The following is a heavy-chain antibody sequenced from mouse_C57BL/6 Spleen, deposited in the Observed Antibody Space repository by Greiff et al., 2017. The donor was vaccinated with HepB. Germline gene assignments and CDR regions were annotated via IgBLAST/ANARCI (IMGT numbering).Heavy chain of an antibody. Sequence: EVNLVESGGGLVKPGGSLKLSCAASGFTFSSYAMSWVRQTPEKRLEWVATISDGGSYTYYPDNVKGRFTISRDNAKNNLYLQMSHLKSEDTAMYYCARDRGQLRLLFAYWGQGTLVTVSA. CDR1: GFTFSSYA. CDR3: ARDRGQLRLLFAY. D-gene: IGHD3-2*02. V-gene: IGHV5-4*01. J-gene: IGHJ3*01. CDR2: ISDGGSYT.